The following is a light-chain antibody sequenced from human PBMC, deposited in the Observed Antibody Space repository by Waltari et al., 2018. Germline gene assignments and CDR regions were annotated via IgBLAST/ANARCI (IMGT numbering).Light chain of an antibody. CDR3: SSYTSSTTGI. Sequence: QSALTQPDSVSGSPGQSITISCHGTSSDVGGLKYVSWYQQHPGKAPKVIIYDVSNRASGVPTRFSGSKSGNSASLTISGLQAEDEADYYCSSYTSSTTGIFGGGTRLTVL. CDR1: SSDVGGLKY. V-gene: IGLV2-14*01. J-gene: IGLJ2*01. CDR2: DVS.